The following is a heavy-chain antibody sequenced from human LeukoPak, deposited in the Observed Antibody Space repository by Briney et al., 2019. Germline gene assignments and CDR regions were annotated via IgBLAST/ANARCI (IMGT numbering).Heavy chain of an antibody. CDR3: ARDPGSSSFDL. V-gene: IGHV3-7*01. CDR2: IDRDGGVR. D-gene: IGHD6-13*01. J-gene: IGHJ4*02. Sequence: GGSLRLSCSASGFSFSTYWMSWVRQTPETGLEFVANIDRDGGVRNYMDSLRGRSTISRDNAKKSMYLEINSLRANDTAVYYCARDPGSSSFDLWGRGALVTVSS. CDR1: GFSFSTYW.